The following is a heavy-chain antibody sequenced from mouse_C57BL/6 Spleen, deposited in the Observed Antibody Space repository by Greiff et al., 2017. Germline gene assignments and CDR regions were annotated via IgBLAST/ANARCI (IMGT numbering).Heavy chain of an antibody. Sequence: EVQLVESGGGLVQPKGSLKLSCAASGFSFNTYAMNWVRQAPGKGLEWVARIRSKSNNYATYYADSVKDRFTISRDDSESMLYLQMNNLKTEDTAMYYCVRHFDYEDLYAMDYWGQGTSVTVSS. V-gene: IGHV10-1*01. CDR1: GFSFNTYA. J-gene: IGHJ4*01. D-gene: IGHD2-4*01. CDR2: IRSKSNNYAT. CDR3: VRHFDYEDLYAMDY.